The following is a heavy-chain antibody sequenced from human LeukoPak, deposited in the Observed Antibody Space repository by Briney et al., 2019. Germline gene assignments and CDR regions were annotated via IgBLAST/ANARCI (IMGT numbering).Heavy chain of an antibody. CDR3: AREDWNRHDAFDI. CDR2: IIPILGIA. CDR1: GYTYTSYG. Sequence: SVKVSCKASGYTYTSYGISWVRQAPGQGLEWMGWIIPILGIANYAQKFQGRVTITADKSTSTAYMELSSLRSEDTAVYYCAREDWNRHDAFDIWGQGTMVTVSS. D-gene: IGHD1-1*01. J-gene: IGHJ3*02. V-gene: IGHV1-69*10.